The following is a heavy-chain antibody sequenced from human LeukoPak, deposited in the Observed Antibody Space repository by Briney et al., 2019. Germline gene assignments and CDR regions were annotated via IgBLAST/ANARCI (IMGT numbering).Heavy chain of an antibody. D-gene: IGHD3-10*01. V-gene: IGHV4-34*01. J-gene: IGHJ5*02. CDR1: GGSFSGYY. Sequence: SETPSLTCAVYGGSFSGYYWTWIRQPPGKGLEWIGEINHSGSTNYNPSLKSRVTISIDTSKNQFSLKLSSVTAADTAVYYCARGFRYNSGSFSWFDPWGQGTLVTVSS. CDR3: ARGFRYNSGSFSWFDP. CDR2: INHSGST.